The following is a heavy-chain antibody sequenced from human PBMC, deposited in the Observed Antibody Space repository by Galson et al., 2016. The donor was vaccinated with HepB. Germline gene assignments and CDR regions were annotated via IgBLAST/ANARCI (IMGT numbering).Heavy chain of an antibody. CDR2: IKQDGSTK. CDR3: ATDPPWDAYVFDF. Sequence: SLRLSCAASGFTFGSYWMTWVRQAPGKGLEWVANIKQDGSTKYYVDSAKGRFTISRDNAKNSLYLQMNSLRDEDTAVYYCATDPPWDAYVFDFWGQGTMVTVSS. D-gene: IGHD1-26*01. CDR1: GFTFGSYW. J-gene: IGHJ3*01. V-gene: IGHV3-7*03.